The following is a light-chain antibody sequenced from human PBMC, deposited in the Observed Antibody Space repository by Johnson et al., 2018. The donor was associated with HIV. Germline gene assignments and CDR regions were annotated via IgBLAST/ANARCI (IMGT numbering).Light chain of an antibody. V-gene: IGLV1-51*01. Sequence: QSVLTQPPSVSAAPGQKVTISCSGSSSNIGNNYVSWYQQLPGTAPKLLIYDNNKRPSGIPDRFSGSKSATSATLGITGLQTGDEADYYCGTWDSSLSAFYVFGNGTKVTVL. J-gene: IGLJ1*01. CDR2: DNN. CDR3: GTWDSSLSAFYV. CDR1: SSNIGNNY.